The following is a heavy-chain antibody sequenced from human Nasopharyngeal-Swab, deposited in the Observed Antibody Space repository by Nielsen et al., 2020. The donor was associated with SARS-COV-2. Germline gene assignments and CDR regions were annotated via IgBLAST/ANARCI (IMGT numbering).Heavy chain of an antibody. V-gene: IGHV3-7*03. D-gene: IGHD1-1*01. CDR3: ASRPGPGTAFDL. J-gene: IGHJ5*02. Sequence: GGSLRLSCAASGFTFNSRWITWVRQPPGKGLEWVANINKDGTEKNYVDSVKGRFTISRDNVKNSLYLQMDSLRVEDTAVYYCASRPGPGTAFDLWGQGTLVTVSS. CDR2: INKDGTEK. CDR1: GFTFNSRW.